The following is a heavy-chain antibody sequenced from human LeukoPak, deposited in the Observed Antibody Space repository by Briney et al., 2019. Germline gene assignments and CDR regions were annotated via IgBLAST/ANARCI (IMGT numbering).Heavy chain of an antibody. D-gene: IGHD2-2*02. CDR3: AFSTSCYIMMSVCTNAFDI. CDR1: GYTFTKYD. J-gene: IGHJ3*02. V-gene: IGHV1-18*01. CDR2: ISGYNGNT. Sequence: ASVKVSCKASGYTFTKYDFSWVRQAPGQGLEWMGWISGYNGNTNYAQKLQGRVTMTMDTSTSTAYMELRSLRSDDTAVYYCAFSTSCYIMMSVCTNAFDIWGQGTMVTVSS.